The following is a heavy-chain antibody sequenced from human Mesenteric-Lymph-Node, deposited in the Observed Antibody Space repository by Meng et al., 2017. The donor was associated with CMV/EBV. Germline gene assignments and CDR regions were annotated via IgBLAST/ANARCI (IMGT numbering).Heavy chain of an antibody. CDR3: AREPQY. CDR2: ISQSGGA. J-gene: IGHJ4*02. V-gene: IGHV4-59*01. Sequence: SETLSLTCTISGASITAYYWTWIRQSPGKGLEWIGHISQSGGANYNPSLSTRVTLSLDASENHFSLQWRSVTPADTAVYYCAREPQYWGQGILVTVSS. CDR1: GASITAYY.